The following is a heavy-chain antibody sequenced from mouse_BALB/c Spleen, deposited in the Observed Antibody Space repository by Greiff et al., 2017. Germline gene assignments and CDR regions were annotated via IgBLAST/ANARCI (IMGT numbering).Heavy chain of an antibody. CDR3: ARLWYGNYVAMDY. Sequence: EVKLMESGGGLVQPGGSRKLSCAASGFTFSSFGMHWVRQAPEKGLEWVAYISSGSSTIYYADTVKGRFTISRDNPKNTLFLQMTSLRSEDTAMYYCARLWYGNYVAMDYWGQGTSVTVSS. CDR1: GFTFSSFG. D-gene: IGHD2-10*02. V-gene: IGHV5-17*02. J-gene: IGHJ4*01. CDR2: ISSGSSTI.